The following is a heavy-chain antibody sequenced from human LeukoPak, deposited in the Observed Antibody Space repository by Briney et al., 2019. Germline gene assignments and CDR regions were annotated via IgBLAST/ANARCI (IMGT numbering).Heavy chain of an antibody. Sequence: PSQTLSLTCTVSGGSISSGDYYWSWIRQPPGKGLEWIGYIYYSGSTYYNPSLKSRVTISVDTSKNQFSLKLSSVTAADTAVYYCARVVWGSYRSVFDIWGQGTMVTVSS. V-gene: IGHV4-30-4*08. D-gene: IGHD3-16*02. J-gene: IGHJ3*02. CDR3: ARVVWGSYRSVFDI. CDR2: IYYSGST. CDR1: GGSISSGDYY.